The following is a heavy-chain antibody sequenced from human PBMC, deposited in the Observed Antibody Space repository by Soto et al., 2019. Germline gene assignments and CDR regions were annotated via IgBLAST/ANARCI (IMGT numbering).Heavy chain of an antibody. CDR3: ARDPIRGGVQYFFDF. CDR1: GYTFTDYF. CDR2: VNPDTGVA. D-gene: IGHD3-16*01. J-gene: IGHJ4*02. Sequence: DSVKVSCKASGYTFTDYFVHWVRLAPGQGLEWMGWVNPDTGVATFPQKFQGRVTVTRDASINTDYMELTHLTSEDTGIYYCARDPIRGGVQYFFDFWGRGTQVTGSS. V-gene: IGHV1-2*02.